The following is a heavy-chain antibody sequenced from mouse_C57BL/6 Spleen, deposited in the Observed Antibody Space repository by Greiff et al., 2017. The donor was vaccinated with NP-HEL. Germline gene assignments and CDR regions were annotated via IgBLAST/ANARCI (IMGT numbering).Heavy chain of an antibody. CDR2: IYPGDGDT. D-gene: IGHD1-1*01. V-gene: IGHV1-82*01. Sequence: QVQLKESGPELVKPGASVKISCKASGYAFSSSWMNWVKQRPGKGLEWIGRIYPGDGDTNYNGKFKGKATLTADKSSSTAYMQLSSLTSEDSAVYFCARGNYYGSSIYYYAMDYWGQGTSVTVSS. J-gene: IGHJ4*01. CDR1: GYAFSSSW. CDR3: ARGNYYGSSIYYYAMDY.